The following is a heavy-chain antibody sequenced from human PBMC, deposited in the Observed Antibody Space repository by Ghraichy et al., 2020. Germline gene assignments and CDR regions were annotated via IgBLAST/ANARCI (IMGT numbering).Heavy chain of an antibody. D-gene: IGHD1-7*01. CDR1: GDNFRTYA. CDR3: ARPATGTSVFAY. J-gene: IGHJ4*02. CDR2: INGGNGNT. Sequence: ASVKVSCKASGDNFRTYAMHWVRQAPGQRLEWMGWINGGNGNTKYSQRFQGRVSITRDTSASTVYMELSSLRSEDTGFYYCARPATGTSVFAYWGQGTLVTVSS. V-gene: IGHV1-3*01.